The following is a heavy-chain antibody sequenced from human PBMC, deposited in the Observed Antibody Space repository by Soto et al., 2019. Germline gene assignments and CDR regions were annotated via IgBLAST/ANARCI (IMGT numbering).Heavy chain of an antibody. J-gene: IGHJ4*02. CDR2: ISGYNGNT. D-gene: IGHD5-18*01. CDR3: ARAVNTAVRGPQFDY. Sequence: GASVKVSCKASGYTFNNYGIGWVRQAPGQGLEWMGWISGYNGNTNYAQTLQGRVTMTTDTSTSTAYIEVRGLRSDDTAVYFCARAVNTAVRGPQFDYWGQGTLVTVSS. V-gene: IGHV1-18*01. CDR1: GYTFNNYG.